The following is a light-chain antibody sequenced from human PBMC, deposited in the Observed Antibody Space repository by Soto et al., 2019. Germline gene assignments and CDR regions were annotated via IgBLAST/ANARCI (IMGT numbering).Light chain of an antibody. CDR1: QDISNN. CDR3: QQYHIYSGT. CDR2: DAS. V-gene: IGKV1-33*01. J-gene: IGKJ1*01. Sequence: DIQMTQSPSSLSASVGDRVTITCQASQDISNNLNWWQQKPGNAPNLLIYDASNLEPGAPSRFSGSGSGTDFTFTINSLQPDDFATYYCQQYHIYSGTFGQGTKVEIK.